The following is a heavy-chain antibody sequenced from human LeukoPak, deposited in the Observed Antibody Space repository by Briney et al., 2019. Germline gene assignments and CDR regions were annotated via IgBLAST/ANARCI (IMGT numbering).Heavy chain of an antibody. CDR3: TKPDLLWVGEDV. CDR2: IKTRNEGGTS. CDR1: GFPFSNAR. V-gene: IGHV3-15*01. J-gene: IGHJ6*02. D-gene: IGHD2/OR15-2a*01. Sequence: GGSLRLSCAASGFPFSNARMSWVRQAPGKGLEWVGRIKTRNEGGTSEYAAPVKGRFTISRDDSKNTVHLQMNSLKTEDTGVYYCTKPDLLWVGEDVWGPGTTVTASS.